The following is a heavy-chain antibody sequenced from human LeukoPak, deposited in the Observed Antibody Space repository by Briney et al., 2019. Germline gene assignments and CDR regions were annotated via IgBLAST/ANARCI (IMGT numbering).Heavy chain of an antibody. CDR2: VRQDGSET. D-gene: IGHD6-19*01. J-gene: IGHJ4*02. CDR3: ARPPYSGGWYLMF. CDR1: GFTFSNYW. V-gene: IGHV3-7*01. Sequence: PGGSLRFSCAASGFTFSNYWMSWVRQPPGKGLEWVANVRQDGSETYYVDSVKGRFTISRDNTKNSLYLQMNSLRAEDTAVYYCARPPYSGGWYLMFWGQGTLVTVSS.